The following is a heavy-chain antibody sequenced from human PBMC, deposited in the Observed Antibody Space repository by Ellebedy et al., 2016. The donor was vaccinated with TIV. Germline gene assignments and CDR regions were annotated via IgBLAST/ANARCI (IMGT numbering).Heavy chain of an antibody. CDR2: IWSDGSNT. CDR1: GFRFSSHG. V-gene: IGHV3-33*01. CDR3: AREVSSGWYYFDN. J-gene: IGHJ4*02. Sequence: GGSLRLXCEASGFRFSSHGMHWVRQAPGKGLEWVASIWSDGSNTYYPDSVKGRFTISRDNSKNTLYLQMNSLRAEDTAVYYCAREVSSGWYYFDNWGQGTLVTVSS. D-gene: IGHD6-19*01.